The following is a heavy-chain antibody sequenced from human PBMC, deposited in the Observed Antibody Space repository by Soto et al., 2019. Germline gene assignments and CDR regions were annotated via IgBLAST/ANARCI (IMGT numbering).Heavy chain of an antibody. CDR3: ARWDSWSGYPEMRYYYYGMDV. V-gene: IGHV3-30*03. CDR1: GFTFSSYG. CDR2: ISYDGSNK. D-gene: IGHD3-3*01. Sequence: GGSLRLSCAASGFTFSSYGMHWVRQAPGKGLEWVAVISYDGSNKYYADSVKGRFTISRDNSKNTLYLQMNSLRAEDTAVYYCARWDSWSGYPEMRYYYYGMDVWGQGTTVTVSS. J-gene: IGHJ6*02.